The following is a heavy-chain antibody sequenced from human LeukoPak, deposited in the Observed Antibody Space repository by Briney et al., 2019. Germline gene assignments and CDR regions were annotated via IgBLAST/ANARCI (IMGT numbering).Heavy chain of an antibody. V-gene: IGHV3-21*01. CDR1: GFTFSSYS. Sequence: GGSLRPSCAASGFTFSSYSMNWVRQAPGKGLEWVSSMSVSSGLIYYADSVKGRFTISRDSAKSSLYLQMNRLRVEDTAVYYCAREFAGSASGAGYWGQGTLVTVSS. J-gene: IGHJ4*02. CDR3: AREFAGSASGAGY. D-gene: IGHD1-26*01. CDR2: MSVSSGLI.